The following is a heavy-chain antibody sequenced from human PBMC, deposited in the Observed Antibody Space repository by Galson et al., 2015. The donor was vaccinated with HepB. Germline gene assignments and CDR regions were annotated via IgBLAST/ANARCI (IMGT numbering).Heavy chain of an antibody. J-gene: IGHJ4*02. D-gene: IGHD6-19*01. CDR3: ARDLILQWLGELNFDY. CDR2: ISSSSNTK. V-gene: IGHV3-48*01. CDR1: GFTFSRYS. Sequence: SLRLSCAASGFTFSRYSMNWVRQAPGKGLEWVSYISSSSNTKHYADSVKGRFTISRDNAKNSLFLQMNSLRAEDTAVYYCARDLILQWLGELNFDYWGQGTLVTVSS.